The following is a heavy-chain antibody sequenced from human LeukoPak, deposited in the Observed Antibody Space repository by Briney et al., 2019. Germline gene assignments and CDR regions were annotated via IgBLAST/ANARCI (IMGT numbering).Heavy chain of an antibody. CDR3: ARGITIFGVGLRGFDY. CDR1: GYTFTSYG. D-gene: IGHD3-3*01. Sequence: ASVKASCKASGYTFTSYGISWVRQAPGQGLEWMGWISAYNGNTNYAQKLQGRVTMATDTSTSTAYMELRSLRSDDTAVYYCARGITIFGVGLRGFDYWGQGTLVTVSS. CDR2: ISAYNGNT. V-gene: IGHV1-18*01. J-gene: IGHJ4*02.